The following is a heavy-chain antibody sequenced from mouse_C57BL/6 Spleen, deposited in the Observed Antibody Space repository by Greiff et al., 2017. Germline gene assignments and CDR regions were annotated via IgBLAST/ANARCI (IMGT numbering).Heavy chain of an antibody. CDR3: APDSSGYGFAY. CDR2: INPSSGYT. Sequence: VQLQQSGAELARPGASVKMSCKASGYTFTSYTMHWVKQRPGQGLEWIGYINPSSGYTKYNQKFKDKATLTADKSSSTAYMQLSSLTSEDSAVYYCAPDSSGYGFAYWGQGTLVTVSA. V-gene: IGHV1-4*01. J-gene: IGHJ3*01. D-gene: IGHD3-2*02. CDR1: GYTFTSYT.